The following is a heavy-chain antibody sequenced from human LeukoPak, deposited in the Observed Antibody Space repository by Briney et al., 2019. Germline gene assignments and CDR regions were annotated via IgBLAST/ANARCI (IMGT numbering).Heavy chain of an antibody. CDR2: ISSSSSSTI. J-gene: IGHJ4*02. CDR3: ARDPLDMIVVVTNDY. D-gene: IGHD3-22*01. Sequence: GGSLRLSCAASGFTFSSYSMNWVRQAPGKGLEWVSYISSSSSSTIYYADSVKGRFTISRDNAKNSLYLQMNSLRAEDTAVYYCARDPLDMIVVVTNDYWGQGPLVTVSS. CDR1: GFTFSSYS. V-gene: IGHV3-48*01.